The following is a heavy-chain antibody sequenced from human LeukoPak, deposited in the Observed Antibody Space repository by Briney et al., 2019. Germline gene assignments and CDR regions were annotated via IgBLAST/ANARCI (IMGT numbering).Heavy chain of an antibody. CDR3: ATLTMIVVVITDGAFDI. CDR1: GYTLTELS. CDR2: FDPEDGET. J-gene: IGHJ3*02. D-gene: IGHD3-22*01. Sequence: ASVKVSCKVSGYTLTELSMHWVRRAPGKGLEWMGGFDPEDGETIYAQKFQGRVTMTEDTSTDTAYMELSSLRSEDTAVYYCATLTMIVVVITDGAFDIWGQGTMVTVSS. V-gene: IGHV1-24*01.